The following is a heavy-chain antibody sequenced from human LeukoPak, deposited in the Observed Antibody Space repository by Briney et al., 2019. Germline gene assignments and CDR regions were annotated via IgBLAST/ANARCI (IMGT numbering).Heavy chain of an antibody. CDR1: GGSISSYY. V-gene: IGHV4-59*01. CDR3: ARGGYDFWSGYYMTYYYGMDV. J-gene: IGHJ6*02. CDR2: IYYSGST. D-gene: IGHD3-3*01. Sequence: SETLSHTCTVSGGSISSYYWSWIRQPPGKGLEWIGYIYYSGSTNYNPSLKSRVTISVDTSKNQFSLKLSSVTAADTAVYYCARGGYDFWSGYYMTYYYGMDVWGQGTTVTVSS.